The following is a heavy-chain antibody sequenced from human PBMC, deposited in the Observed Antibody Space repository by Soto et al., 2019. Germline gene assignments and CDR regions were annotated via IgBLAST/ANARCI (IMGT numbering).Heavy chain of an antibody. CDR3: ARSLGHFDS. D-gene: IGHD7-27*01. V-gene: IGHV6-1*01. CDR1: GDSVSSNSAA. J-gene: IGHJ4*02. CDR2: TYYRSKWYT. Sequence: SHTLALTRAISGDSVSSNSAAWNWIRQSPSRGLEWLGRTYYRSKWYTDSAVSVKSRITXXXDXXXNXFXXXLXSVTPEDTAVYYCARSLGHFDSWGQGTLGTVSP.